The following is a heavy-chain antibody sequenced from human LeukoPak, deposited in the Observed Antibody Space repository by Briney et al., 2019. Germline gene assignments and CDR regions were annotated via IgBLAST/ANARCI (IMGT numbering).Heavy chain of an antibody. CDR2: IYYSGST. Sequence: SETLSLTCTVSGGSVSSGSYYWSWIRQPPGKGLEWIGYIYYSGSTNYNPSLKSRVTISVDTSKNQFSLKLSSVTAADTAVYYCAREDIVATIMDYWGQGTLVTVSS. J-gene: IGHJ4*02. CDR1: GGSVSSGSYY. V-gene: IGHV4-61*01. CDR3: AREDIVATIMDY. D-gene: IGHD5-12*01.